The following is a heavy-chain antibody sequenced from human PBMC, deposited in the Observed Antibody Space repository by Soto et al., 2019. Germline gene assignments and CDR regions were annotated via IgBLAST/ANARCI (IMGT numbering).Heavy chain of an antibody. V-gene: IGHV4-39*01. CDR1: NFSVLTSIYY. CDR3: ARNWNIALVPAAYFDS. D-gene: IGHD2-2*01. J-gene: IGHJ4*02. Sequence: KSSETLSLTCTVSNFSVLTSIYYWAWIRQPPGKGLEWVGTVYYTGTTYYNPSLQSRVTISIDTSKNQFSLNLNSVTAADTAVYYCARNWNIALVPAAYFDSWGQGTLVTVSS. CDR2: VYYTGTT.